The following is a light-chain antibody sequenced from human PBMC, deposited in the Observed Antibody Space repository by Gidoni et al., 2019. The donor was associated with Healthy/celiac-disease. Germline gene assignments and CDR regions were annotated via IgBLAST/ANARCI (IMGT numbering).Light chain of an antibody. Sequence: EIVMTQTPATLSVPPGERATLSCRASPSVSSNLAWYQQKHGQAPRLLIYGASTRATGIPARFSGRGSGTDFTLTISSLQSEDFAVYYCQQYNNWPRTFGQGTKVEIK. V-gene: IGKV3-15*01. CDR1: PSVSSN. J-gene: IGKJ1*01. CDR2: GAS. CDR3: QQYNNWPRT.